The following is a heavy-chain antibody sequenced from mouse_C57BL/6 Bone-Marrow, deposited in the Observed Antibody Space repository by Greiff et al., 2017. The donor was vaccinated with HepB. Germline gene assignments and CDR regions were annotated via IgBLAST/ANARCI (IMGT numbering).Heavy chain of an antibody. CDR2: ISSGSSTI. Sequence: EVKLQESGGGLVKPGGSLKLSCAASGFTFSDYGMHWVRQAPEKGLEWVAYISSGSSTIYYADTVKGRFTISRDNAKNTLFLQMTSLRSEDTAMYYCARNGYYSFAYWGQGTLVTVSA. V-gene: IGHV5-17*01. CDR1: GFTFSDYG. CDR3: ARNGYYSFAY. D-gene: IGHD2-3*01. J-gene: IGHJ3*01.